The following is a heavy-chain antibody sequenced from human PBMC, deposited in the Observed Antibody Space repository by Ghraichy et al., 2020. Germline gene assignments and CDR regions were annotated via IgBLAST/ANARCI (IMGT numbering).Heavy chain of an antibody. V-gene: IGHV3-21*01. J-gene: IGHJ6*02. Sequence: ETLSLTCAATGFTFSSYNMNWVRQAPGKGLEWVSSISSSSTYTYYIDSVKGRFTISRDNAKNSLYLQMNYLRAEDTAVYYCARDTTPTAPSYYYYGMDVWGQGTAVTVSS. D-gene: IGHD2-21*02. CDR2: ISSSSTYT. CDR3: ARDTTPTAPSYYYYGMDV. CDR1: GFTFSSYN.